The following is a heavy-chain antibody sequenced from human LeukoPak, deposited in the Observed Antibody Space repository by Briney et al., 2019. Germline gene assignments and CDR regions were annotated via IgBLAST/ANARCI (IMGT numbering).Heavy chain of an antibody. V-gene: IGHV3-23*01. CDR1: GFTFSSYA. J-gene: IGHJ5*02. Sequence: GGSLRLSCAASGFTFSSYAMSWVRQAPGKGLEWVSAISGSGGSTYYADSVKGRFTISRDNSKNTLYLQMNSLRAGDTAVYYCAKDRVDYYDSSGYNNWFDPWGQGTLVTVSS. CDR2: ISGSGGST. CDR3: AKDRVDYYDSSGYNNWFDP. D-gene: IGHD3-22*01.